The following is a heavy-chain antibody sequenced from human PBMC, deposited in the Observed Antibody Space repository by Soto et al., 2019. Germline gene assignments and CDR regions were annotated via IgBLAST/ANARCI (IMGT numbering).Heavy chain of an antibody. Sequence: QVQLQESGPGLVKPSQTLSLTCTVSVASISSGGYHWSWIRQHPGKGLEWIGNIYYSGSTYYNPSLKSRVTISLDTSKNQFSLRLSSVTVADTAVYYCARYCSSIPCHINLGNWFDPWGPGTLVTVSS. V-gene: IGHV4-31*03. CDR3: ARYCSSIPCHINLGNWFDP. J-gene: IGHJ5*02. D-gene: IGHD2-2*01. CDR1: VASISSGGYH. CDR2: IYYSGST.